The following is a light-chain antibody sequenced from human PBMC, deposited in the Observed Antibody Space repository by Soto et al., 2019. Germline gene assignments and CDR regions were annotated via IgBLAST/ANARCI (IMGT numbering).Light chain of an antibody. J-gene: IGLJ2*01. V-gene: IGLV2-23*01. CDR2: EGS. CDR3: CSYAGSSTFI. Sequence: QSALTQPASVSGSPGQSITISCTGTSSDVGSYNLVSWYQHHPGKAPKLMIYEGSKRPSGVSNRFSGSKSGNTASLTFSGLQAEDEADYYCCSYAGSSTFIFGGGTKLTVL. CDR1: SSDVGSYNL.